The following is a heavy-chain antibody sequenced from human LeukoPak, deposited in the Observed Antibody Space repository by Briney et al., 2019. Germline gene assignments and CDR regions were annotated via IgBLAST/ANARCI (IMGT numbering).Heavy chain of an antibody. CDR1: GGSISSYY. CDR2: IYYSGST. CDR3: ARVGDYALKD. V-gene: IGHV4-59*08. J-gene: IGHJ4*02. Sequence: SETMSLTCTVSGGSISSYYWSWIRQPPGKGLEWIGYIYYSGSTNYNPSLKSRVTISVDTSKNQFSLKLSPVTAADTAVYYCARVGDYALKDWGQGTLVTVSS. D-gene: IGHD3-16*01.